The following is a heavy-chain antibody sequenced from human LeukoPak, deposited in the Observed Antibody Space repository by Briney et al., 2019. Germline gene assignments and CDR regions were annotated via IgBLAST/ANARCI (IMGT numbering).Heavy chain of an antibody. D-gene: IGHD2-2*01. Sequence: SETPSLTCAVYGGSFSSYYWSWIRQPPGKGLEWIGEINHSGSTNYNPSLKSRVTISVDTSKNQFSLKLSSVTAADTAVYYCARPLLQLPYHYYGMDVWGQGTTVTVSS. CDR1: GGSFSSYY. J-gene: IGHJ6*02. CDR3: ARPLLQLPYHYYGMDV. V-gene: IGHV4-34*01. CDR2: INHSGST.